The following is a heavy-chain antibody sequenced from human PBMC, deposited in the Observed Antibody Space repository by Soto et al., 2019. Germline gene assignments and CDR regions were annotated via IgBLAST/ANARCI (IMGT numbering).Heavy chain of an antibody. D-gene: IGHD6-6*01. CDR1: GYTFTGYY. V-gene: IGHV1-2*02. CDR3: ARDRGGIAARHHYYYGMDV. J-gene: IGHJ6*02. Sequence: QVQLVQSGAEVKKPGASVKVSCKASGYTFTGYYMHWVRQAPGQGLEWMGWINPNSGGTNYAQKFQGRVTITADESTSTAYMELSSLRSEDTAVYYCARDRGGIAARHHYYYGMDVWGQGTTVTVSS. CDR2: INPNSGGT.